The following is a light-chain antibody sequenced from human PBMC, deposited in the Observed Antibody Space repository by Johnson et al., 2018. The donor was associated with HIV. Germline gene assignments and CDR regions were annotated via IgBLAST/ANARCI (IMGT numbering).Light chain of an antibody. Sequence: QLVLTQPPSVSAAPGQKVTISCSGSSSNIGNSYVCWYQQLPGTAPKLLIYENDKRPSGIPDRFSGSKSGTSATLGITGLQTGDEADYYCGKWDSSLRAGFFGTGTKVTVL. CDR1: SSNIGNSY. CDR3: GKWDSSLRAGF. J-gene: IGLJ1*01. CDR2: END. V-gene: IGLV1-51*02.